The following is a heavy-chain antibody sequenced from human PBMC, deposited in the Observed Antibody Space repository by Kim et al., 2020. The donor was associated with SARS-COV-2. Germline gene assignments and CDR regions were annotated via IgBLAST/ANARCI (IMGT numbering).Heavy chain of an antibody. CDR1: GYTFTSYG. Sequence: ASVKVSCKASGYTFTSYGISWVRQAPGQGLEWMGWISAYNGNTNYAQKLQGRVTMTTDTSTSTAYMELRSLRSDDTAVYYCARDLPRSVYNWNDDGRYYYYYYGMDVWGQGTTVTVSS. CDR3: ARDLPRSVYNWNDDGRYYYYYYGMDV. D-gene: IGHD1-1*01. CDR2: ISAYNGNT. J-gene: IGHJ6*02. V-gene: IGHV1-18*01.